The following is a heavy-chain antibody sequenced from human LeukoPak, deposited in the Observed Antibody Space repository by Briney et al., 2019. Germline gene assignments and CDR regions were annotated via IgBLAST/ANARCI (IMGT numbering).Heavy chain of an antibody. CDR2: ST. V-gene: IGHV3-23*01. J-gene: IGHJ4*02. CDR3: AKESPHYDY. Sequence: STYYADSVKGRFTISRDNSKNTLYLQMNSLRAEDTAVFYCAKESPHYDYWGQGTLVTVSS.